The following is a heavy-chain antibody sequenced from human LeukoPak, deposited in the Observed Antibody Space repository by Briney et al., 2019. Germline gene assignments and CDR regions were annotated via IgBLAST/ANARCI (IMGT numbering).Heavy chain of an antibody. D-gene: IGHD4-23*01. CDR1: GGSISSGGYY. Sequence: SETLSLTRTVPGGSISSGGYYWSWIRQHPGKGLEWIGYIYYSGSTYYNPSLKSRVTISVDTSKNQFSLKLSSVTAADTAVYYCARVGGNPASDAFDIWGQGTMVTVSS. CDR3: ARVGGNPASDAFDI. CDR2: IYYSGST. V-gene: IGHV4-31*03. J-gene: IGHJ3*02.